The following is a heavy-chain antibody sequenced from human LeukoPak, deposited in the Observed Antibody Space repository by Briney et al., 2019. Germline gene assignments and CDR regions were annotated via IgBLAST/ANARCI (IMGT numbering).Heavy chain of an antibody. D-gene: IGHD2-21*01. CDR3: AKGPHIVVVPGPNWFDP. V-gene: IGHV3-23*01. Sequence: GGSLRLSCAASGFTFSSYAMSWVRQAPGKGLEWVSAISGSGGSTYYADSVTGRFTISRDNSKNTLYLQMNSLRAEDTAVYYCAKGPHIVVVPGPNWFDPWGQGTLVTVSS. J-gene: IGHJ5*02. CDR2: ISGSGGST. CDR1: GFTFSSYA.